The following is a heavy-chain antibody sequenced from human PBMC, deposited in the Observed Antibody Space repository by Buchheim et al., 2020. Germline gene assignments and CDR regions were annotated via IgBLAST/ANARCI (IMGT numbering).Heavy chain of an antibody. CDR1: GISVTNYY. D-gene: IGHD1-1*01. J-gene: IGHJ4*02. CDR3: AKIRPGGASFDY. Sequence: QVLLQESGLGLVTSSETLSLTCSVSGISVTNYYWTWMRQSPGKGLEWLGYIFGTGYTYYSPSLQSRVAMSVDISSNEFSLRLNSVTAADAAVYYCAKIRPGGASFDYWGQGAL. CDR2: IFGTGYT. V-gene: IGHV4-59*02.